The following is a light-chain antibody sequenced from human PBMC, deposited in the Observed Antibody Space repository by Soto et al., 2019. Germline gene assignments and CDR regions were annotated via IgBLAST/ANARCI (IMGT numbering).Light chain of an antibody. CDR3: SSYTSSNILV. J-gene: IGLJ2*01. CDR2: EVS. V-gene: IGLV2-14*01. Sequence: QSALTQPASVSGSPGQSITISCTGTSSDLGAYNYVSWYQQHPGKAPKVMIFEVSDRPSGVSNRFSGSKSGNTASLTISGLQAEDEADYYCSSYTSSNILVFGGGTKVTVL. CDR1: SSDLGAYNY.